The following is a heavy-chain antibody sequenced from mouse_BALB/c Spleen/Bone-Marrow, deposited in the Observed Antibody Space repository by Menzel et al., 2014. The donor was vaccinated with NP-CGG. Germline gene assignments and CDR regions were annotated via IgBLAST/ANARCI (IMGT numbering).Heavy chain of an antibody. D-gene: IGHD2-4*01. J-gene: IGHJ4*01. CDR3: VRDYDYGNYAMDY. Sequence: EVQLQQSGPELVKPGASMMISCKASGYSFTGYTMNWVKRSHGKNLEWIGLINPYNGGTNYNQKFKGKATLTVDKSSSTAYMELLSLTSEDSAVYYCVRDYDYGNYAMDYWGQGTSVTVSS. CDR2: INPYNGGT. CDR1: GYSFTGYT. V-gene: IGHV1-18*01.